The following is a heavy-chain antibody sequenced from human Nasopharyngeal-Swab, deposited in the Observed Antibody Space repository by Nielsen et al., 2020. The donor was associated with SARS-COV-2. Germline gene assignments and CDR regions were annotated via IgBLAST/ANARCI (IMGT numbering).Heavy chain of an antibody. J-gene: IGHJ4*02. Sequence: ASVKVSCKASGHSFTSFAMNWVRQAPGQGLEWMGWINTNTGNPAYAQDFTGRFVFSLDTSVNTAYLQISSLKAEDTAVYYCARGGYYYDSSGYSLFYFDYWGQGSLVTVSS. CDR2: INTNTGNP. V-gene: IGHV7-4-1*02. CDR3: ARGGYYYDSSGYSLFYFDY. D-gene: IGHD3-22*01. CDR1: GHSFTSFA.